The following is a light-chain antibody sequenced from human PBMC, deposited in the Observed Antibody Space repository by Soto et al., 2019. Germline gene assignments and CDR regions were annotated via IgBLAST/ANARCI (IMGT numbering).Light chain of an antibody. J-gene: IGKJ2*01. Sequence: DIQMTQSPSALSASVGDRXXXXXXXXXXXXXXLNWYQQKPGKAPKLLIYAASTLQSGVPSRFXXXGXXXXXXXXIXXLXXXDFATXYCQQSLGIPYTFGQGTRLEIK. V-gene: IGKV1-39*01. CDR3: QQSLGIPYT. CDR2: AAS. CDR1: XXXXXX.